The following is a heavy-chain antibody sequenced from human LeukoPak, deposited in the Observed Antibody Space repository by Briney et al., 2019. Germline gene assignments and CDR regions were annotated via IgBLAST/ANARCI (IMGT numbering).Heavy chain of an antibody. CDR2: IYSGGDT. V-gene: IGHV3-23*05. J-gene: IGHJ4*02. CDR1: GFTFSSYA. Sequence: GGSLRLSCAASGFTFSSYAMSWVRQAPGKGLEWVSLIYSGGDTYYGDSAKGRFTISRDNSKNTLYLQMNSLRDEDTAVYYCAKWGGYGYGIDFWGQGTRVTVSS. D-gene: IGHD5-18*01. CDR3: AKWGGYGYGIDF.